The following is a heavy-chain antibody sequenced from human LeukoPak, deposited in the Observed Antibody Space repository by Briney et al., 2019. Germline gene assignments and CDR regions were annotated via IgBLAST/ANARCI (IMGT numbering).Heavy chain of an antibody. D-gene: IGHD5-24*01. CDR1: GFTFRNYN. Sequence: PGGSLRLSCVASGFTFRNYNMNWVRQAPGKGLEWVSYITSSSTVIYYADSVKGRFTISRDNAKNSLYLQMNGLRDEGTAVYYCVRDSQDGYLFDYWGQGTLVTVSS. V-gene: IGHV3-48*02. J-gene: IGHJ4*02. CDR2: ITSSSTVI. CDR3: VRDSQDGYLFDY.